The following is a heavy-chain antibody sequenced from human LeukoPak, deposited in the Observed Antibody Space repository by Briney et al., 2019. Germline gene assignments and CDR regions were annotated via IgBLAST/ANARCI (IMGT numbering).Heavy chain of an antibody. J-gene: IGHJ4*02. CDR2: IKQDGSEK. CDR1: GFTFSSYW. Sequence: GGSLRLSCATSGFTFSSYWMSWVRQAPGKGLEWVANIKQDGSEKYYVDSVKGRFTISRDNAKNSLYLQMNSLRAEVTAMYYCATTGYSYGYDIDYWGQGTLVTVSS. V-gene: IGHV3-7*01. CDR3: ATTGYSYGYDIDY. D-gene: IGHD5-18*01.